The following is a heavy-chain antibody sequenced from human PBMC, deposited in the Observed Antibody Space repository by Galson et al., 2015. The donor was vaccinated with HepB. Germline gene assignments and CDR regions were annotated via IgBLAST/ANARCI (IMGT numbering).Heavy chain of an antibody. V-gene: IGHV6-1*01. Sequence: CAISGDSVPSNSAAWNWIRQSPSRGLEWLGRTYYRSKWYNDYAVSVKSRITINPDTSKNQFSLQLNSVTPEDTAVYYCAREGPLTMIVVVGAFDIWGQGTMVTVSS. CDR2: TYYRSKWYN. J-gene: IGHJ3*02. CDR1: GDSVPSNSAA. D-gene: IGHD3-22*01. CDR3: AREGPLTMIVVVGAFDI.